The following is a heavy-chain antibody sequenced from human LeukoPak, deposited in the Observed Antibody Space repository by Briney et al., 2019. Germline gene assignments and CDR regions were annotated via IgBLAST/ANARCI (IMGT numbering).Heavy chain of an antibody. V-gene: IGHV3-30-3*01. CDR2: ISYDGSNK. D-gene: IGHD5-18*01. CDR1: GFTFSSYA. J-gene: IGHJ4*02. CDR3: ARAAGDSYGYRYYFDY. Sequence: GGSLRLSCAASGFTFSSYAMHWVRQAPGKGLEWVAVISYDGSNKYYADSVKGRFTISRDNPKNTLYLQMNSLRAEDTAVYYCARAAGDSYGYRYYFDYLGQGTLVTVSS.